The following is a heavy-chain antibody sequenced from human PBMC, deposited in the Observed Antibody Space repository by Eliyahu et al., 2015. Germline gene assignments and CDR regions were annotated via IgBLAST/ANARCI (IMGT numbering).Heavy chain of an antibody. D-gene: IGHD2-15*01. J-gene: IGHJ4*02. Sequence: ASGYTFTGYYMHWVRQAPGQGLEWMGWINPNSGGTNYAQKFQGRVTMTRDTSISTAYMELSRLRSDDTAVYYCARYSPVGAASDYWGQGTLVTVSS. CDR1: GYTFTGYY. CDR3: ARYSPVGAASDY. CDR2: INPNSGGT. V-gene: IGHV1-2*02.